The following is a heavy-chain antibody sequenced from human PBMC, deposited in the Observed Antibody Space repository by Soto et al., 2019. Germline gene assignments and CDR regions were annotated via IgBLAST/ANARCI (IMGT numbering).Heavy chain of an antibody. CDR3: ARDSPRLGSGSYYL. CDR2: ISSSSSTI. D-gene: IGHD3-10*01. CDR1: GFTFSSYS. J-gene: IGHJ5*02. Sequence: GGSLRLSCAASGFTFSSYSMNWVRQAPGKGLEWVSYISSSSSTIYYADSVKGRFTISRDNAKNSLYLQMNSLRAEDTAVYYCARDSPRLGSGSYYLWGQGTLVTVSS. V-gene: IGHV3-48*01.